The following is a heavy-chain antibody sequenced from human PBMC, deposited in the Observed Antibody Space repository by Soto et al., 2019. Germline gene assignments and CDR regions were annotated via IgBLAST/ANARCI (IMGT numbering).Heavy chain of an antibody. J-gene: IGHJ5*02. CDR3: ARSKFFVADIVVVPAAIGVWFDP. CDR1: GGSISSGGYS. D-gene: IGHD2-2*01. CDR2: IYHSGST. V-gene: IGHV4-30-2*01. Sequence: SETLSLTCAVSGGSISSGGYSWSWIRQPPGKGLEWIGYIYHSGSTYYNPSLKSRVTISVDRSKNQFSLKLSSVTAADTAVYYCARSKFFVADIVVVPAAIGVWFDPWFQGALVTSPQ.